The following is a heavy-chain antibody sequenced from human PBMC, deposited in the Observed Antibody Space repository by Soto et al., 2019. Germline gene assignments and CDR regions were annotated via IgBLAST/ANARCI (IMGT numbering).Heavy chain of an antibody. Sequence: SETLSLTCAVPGDSISSYSWNRIRQTAGRGLEWIGRVYPSGHTQYRSSFETRVTVSVDMSTNQFFLELRSVTAADTAVYYCARESGENWSYEAYWGQGTQVTVSS. CDR3: ARESGENWSYEAY. V-gene: IGHV4-4*07. CDR2: VYPSGHT. D-gene: IGHD1-7*01. J-gene: IGHJ4*02. CDR1: GDSISSYS.